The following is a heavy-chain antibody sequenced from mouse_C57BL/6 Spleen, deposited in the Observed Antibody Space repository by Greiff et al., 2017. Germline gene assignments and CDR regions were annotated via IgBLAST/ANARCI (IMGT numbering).Heavy chain of an antibody. Sequence: VQLQQSGPELVKPGDSVKISCKASGYSFTGYFMNWVMQSHGKSLEWIGRINPYNGDTLYNQKFKGKAALTVDKSSSTAYLELRCLTSADSAVYDCSRNYFGRAMDYWGQGTSVTVSS. J-gene: IGHJ4*01. V-gene: IGHV1-20*01. D-gene: IGHD1-1*01. CDR1: GYSFTGYF. CDR2: INPYNGDT. CDR3: SRNYFGRAMDY.